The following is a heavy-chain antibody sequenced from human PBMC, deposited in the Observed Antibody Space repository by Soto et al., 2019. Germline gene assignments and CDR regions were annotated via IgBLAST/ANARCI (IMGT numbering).Heavy chain of an antibody. CDR3: ARGSSSSRRPLGPYNWFDP. CDR2: IYYSGST. D-gene: IGHD6-6*01. V-gene: IGHV4-39*01. J-gene: IGHJ5*02. Sequence: SETLSLTCTVSGGSISSSSYYWGWIRQPPGKGLEWIGSIYYSGSTYYNPSLKSRVTISVDTSKNQFSLKLSSVTAADTAVYYCARGSSSSRRPLGPYNWFDPWGQGTLVTVPQ. CDR1: GGSISSSSYY.